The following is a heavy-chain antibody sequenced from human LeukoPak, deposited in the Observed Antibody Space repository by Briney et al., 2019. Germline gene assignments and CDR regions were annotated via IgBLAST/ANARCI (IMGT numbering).Heavy chain of an antibody. V-gene: IGHV4-39*07. CDR1: GGSISSSSHY. CDR3: ATTTIRLGY. CDR2: MYYRGST. D-gene: IGHD1-26*01. Sequence: SETLSLTCTVSGGSISSSSHYWGWIRQPPGKGLEWIGSMYYRGSTYHNPSPESRVTISVDTSKNQFSLKLSSVTAADTAVYYCATTTIRLGYWGQGTLVTVSS. J-gene: IGHJ4*02.